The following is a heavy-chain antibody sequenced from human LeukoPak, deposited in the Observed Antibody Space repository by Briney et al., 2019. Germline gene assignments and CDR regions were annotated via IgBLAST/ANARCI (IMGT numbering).Heavy chain of an antibody. CDR1: GYTFTSYY. CDR2: INPSGGST. J-gene: IGHJ6*03. D-gene: IGHD5-12*01. Sequence: ASVKVSCKASGYTFTSYYMHWVRQAPGQGLEWMGIINPSGGSTSYAQKFQGRVTMTRDMSTSTVYMELSSLRSEDTAVYYCARDGVATPERYYYYYMDVWGKGTTVTVSS. CDR3: ARDGVATPERYYYYYMDV. V-gene: IGHV1-46*01.